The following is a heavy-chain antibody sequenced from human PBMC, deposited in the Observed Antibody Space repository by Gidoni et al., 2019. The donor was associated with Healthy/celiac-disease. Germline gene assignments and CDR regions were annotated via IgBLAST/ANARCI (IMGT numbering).Heavy chain of an antibody. J-gene: IGHJ5*02. CDR1: GGSISTYY. CDR2: SYYSGSN. D-gene: IGHD2-2*01. Sequence: VQLQESGPGLVKPSEHLSLPCTFSGGSISTYYWRWIRQPPGKGLEWLGYSYYSGSNNYNPSLKSRVTISVDTSKNQFSMKLNSVTAADTAVYYCAVFYDWFDPWGQGTLVTVSS. V-gene: IGHV4-59*01. CDR3: AVFYDWFDP.